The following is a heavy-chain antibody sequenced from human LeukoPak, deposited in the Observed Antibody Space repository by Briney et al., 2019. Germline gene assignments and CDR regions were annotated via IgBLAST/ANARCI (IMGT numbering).Heavy chain of an antibody. D-gene: IGHD3-22*01. CDR2: IYYSGST. J-gene: IGHJ4*02. CDR3: ASNFNYYDSSGYRY. CDR1: GGSISSSSYY. V-gene: IGHV4-39*01. Sequence: PSETLSLTCTVSGGSISSSSYYWGWIRQPPGKGLEWIGSIYYSGSTYYNPSLKSRVTISVDTSKNQFSLKLSSVTAADTAVYYCASNFNYYDSSGYRYWGQGTLVTVSS.